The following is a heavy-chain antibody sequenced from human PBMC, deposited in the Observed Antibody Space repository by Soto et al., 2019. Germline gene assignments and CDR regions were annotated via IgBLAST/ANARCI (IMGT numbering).Heavy chain of an antibody. J-gene: IGHJ6*02. CDR2: IIPIFGTA. Sequence: QVQLVQSGAEVKKPGSSVKVSCKASGGTFSSYAISWVRQAPGQGLEWMGGIIPIFGTANYAQKFQGRVTITADESTSTAYMELSSLRSEDKAVYYCARDEGGIVLVPADYYYGMDVWGQGTTVTVSS. CDR1: GGTFSSYA. V-gene: IGHV1-69*12. CDR3: ARDEGGIVLVPADYYYGMDV. D-gene: IGHD2-2*01.